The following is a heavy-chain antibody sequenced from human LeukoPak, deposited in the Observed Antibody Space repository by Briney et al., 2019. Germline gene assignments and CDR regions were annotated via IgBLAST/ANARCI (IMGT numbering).Heavy chain of an antibody. CDR1: GGSVSNKY. D-gene: IGHD3-10*01. J-gene: IGHJ6*03. CDR3: ARDLERIYGSGNMDV. V-gene: IGHV4-59*02. Sequence: KPSETLSLTRTVSGGSVSNKYWSWIRQPPGKGLEWIGYIYYSGSTNYNPSLKSRVTILVDTSKNQFSLKLSSVTAADTAVYYCARDLERIYGSGNMDVWGKGTTVTVSS. CDR2: IYYSGST.